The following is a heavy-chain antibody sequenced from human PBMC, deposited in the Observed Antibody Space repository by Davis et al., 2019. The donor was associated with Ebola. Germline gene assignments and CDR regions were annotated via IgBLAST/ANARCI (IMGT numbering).Heavy chain of an antibody. CDR1: GFTFSSYW. D-gene: IGHD3/OR15-3a*01. J-gene: IGHJ5*02. V-gene: IGHV3-74*01. Sequence: HTGGFLRLSCAASGFTFSSYWMHWVRQAPGKGLVWVSRINSDGSSTSYADSVKGRFTISIDSSKNTLYLQMNSLRVEDTAVYYCAKDRVGLWTDPLRLPIDPWGQGTLVTVSS. CDR2: INSDGSST. CDR3: AKDRVGLWTDPLRLPIDP.